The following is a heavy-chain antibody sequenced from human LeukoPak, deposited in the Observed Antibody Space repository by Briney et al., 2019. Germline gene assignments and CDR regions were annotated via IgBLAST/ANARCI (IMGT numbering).Heavy chain of an antibody. CDR3: ARDSNGYDAFDI. J-gene: IGHJ3*02. D-gene: IGHD5-24*01. CDR2: IKQDGSEK. CDR1: GFTFSSYW. Sequence: PGGSLRLSCVASGFTFSSYWMSWVRQAPGKALEWVANIKQDGSEKYYVDSVKGRFTISRDNAKNTLYLQMNSLRAEDTAVYYCARDSNGYDAFDIWGQGTMVTVSS. V-gene: IGHV3-7*01.